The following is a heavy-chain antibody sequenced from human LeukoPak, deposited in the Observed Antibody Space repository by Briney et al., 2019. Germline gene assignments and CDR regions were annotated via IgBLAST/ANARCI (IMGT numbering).Heavy chain of an antibody. CDR3: ARDLTNRYSSSSFGY. V-gene: IGHV1-46*01. J-gene: IGHJ4*02. CDR1: GYTFTSYY. CDR2: INPSGGST. Sequence: LRASVKVSCKASGYTFTSYYMHWVRQAPGQGLEWMGIINPSGGSTSYAQKFQGRVTMTRDMSTSTVYMELSSPRSEDTAVYYCARDLTNRYSSSSFGYWGQGTLVTVSS. D-gene: IGHD6-6*01.